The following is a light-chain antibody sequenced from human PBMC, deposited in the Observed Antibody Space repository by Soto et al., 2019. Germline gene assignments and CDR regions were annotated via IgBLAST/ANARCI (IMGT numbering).Light chain of an antibody. V-gene: IGLV3-21*02. CDR1: NIGSKS. J-gene: IGLJ1*01. CDR3: QVWDSSSDHFYV. CDR2: DDS. Sequence: SEVGQPPPVCRAPGPTGRDNRGVKNIGSKSVHWYQQKPGQAPVLVVYDDSDRPSGIPERFSGSNSGNTATLTISRVEAGDEADYYCQVWDSSSDHFYVFGTGTKVTVL.